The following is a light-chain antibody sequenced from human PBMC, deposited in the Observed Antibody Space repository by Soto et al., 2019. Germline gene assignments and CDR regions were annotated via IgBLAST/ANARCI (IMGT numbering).Light chain of an antibody. V-gene: IGKV1-5*03. J-gene: IGKJ5*01. Sequence: DIQMTQSPSTLSASVGDRVTITCRASQSISSWLAWYQQKPGKAPKLPIYKASSLESGVPSRFSGSGSGTEFTLTISSLQPDDVATYYCQQYNSYQYTFGQGTRLEIK. CDR1: QSISSW. CDR3: QQYNSYQYT. CDR2: KAS.